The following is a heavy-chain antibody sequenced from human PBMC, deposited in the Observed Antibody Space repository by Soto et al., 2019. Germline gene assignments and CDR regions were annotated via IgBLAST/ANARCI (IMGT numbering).Heavy chain of an antibody. CDR2: IYYSGGST. CDR1: GGSISSSSYY. V-gene: IGHV4-39*01. J-gene: IGHJ4*02. Sequence: SETLSLTCTVSGGSISSSSYYWGWIRQPPGKGLEWIGNIYYSGGSTYYNPSLKSRVTISVDTSKNQFSLKLNSVTAAVTGVYYCASQALDTAIFDCWGQGTLVTVSS. CDR3: ASQALDTAIFDC. D-gene: IGHD5-18*01.